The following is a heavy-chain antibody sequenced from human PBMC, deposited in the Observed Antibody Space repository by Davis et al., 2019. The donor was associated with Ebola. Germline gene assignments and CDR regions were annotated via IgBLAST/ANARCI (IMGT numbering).Heavy chain of an antibody. J-gene: IGHJ5*02. V-gene: IGHV3-21*01. CDR2: ISSSSSYI. CDR3: ARDGAYYDILTGPNWFDP. D-gene: IGHD3-9*01. Sequence: AGSLTLSCAASGFPFSSYSMNWVRQAPGKGLEWVSSISSSSSYIYYADSVKGRFTISRDNAKNSLYLQMNSLRAEDTAVYYCARDGAYYDILTGPNWFDPWGQGTLVTVSS. CDR1: GFPFSSYS.